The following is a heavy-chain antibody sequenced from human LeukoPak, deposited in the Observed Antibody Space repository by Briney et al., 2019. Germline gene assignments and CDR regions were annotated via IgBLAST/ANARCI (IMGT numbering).Heavy chain of an antibody. Sequence: SEALSLTCTVSGGSISSSSYYWGWIRQPPGKGLEWIGSIYYSGSTYYNPSLKSRVTISVDTSKNQFSLKLSSVTAADTAVYYCARQYCSGGSCRFDYWGQGTLVTVSS. CDR2: IYYSGST. V-gene: IGHV4-39*01. CDR3: ARQYCSGGSCRFDY. CDR1: GGSISSSSYY. D-gene: IGHD2-15*01. J-gene: IGHJ4*02.